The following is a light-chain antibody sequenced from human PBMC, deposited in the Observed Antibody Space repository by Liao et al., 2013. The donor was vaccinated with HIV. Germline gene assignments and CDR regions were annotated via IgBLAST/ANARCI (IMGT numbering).Light chain of an antibody. CDR3: QLWDTTSDHLV. CDR1: KLGDKY. J-gene: IGLJ3*02. V-gene: IGLV3-1*01. Sequence: SYEVTQPPSVSVSPGQTATITCSGDKLGDKYVCWYQQRPGQSPVLVISHDGDRPSRIPERFSASNSGNTATLSISRVEAGDEADYFCQLWDTTSDHLVFGGGTKLTVL. CDR2: HDG.